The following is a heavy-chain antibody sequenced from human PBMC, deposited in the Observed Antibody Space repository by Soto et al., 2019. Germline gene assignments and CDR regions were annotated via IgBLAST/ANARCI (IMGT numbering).Heavy chain of an antibody. J-gene: IGHJ4*02. CDR3: TTSNLGVDY. Sequence: VGSLRLSCETPGLTFSDVWMTWVRQAPGKGLEWVGRIKSKPEDGTIGYAAPVKGRFTISRDDSKKTLYLQMKSLKPDDTGVYYCTTSNLGVDYWGPGTQVTVSS. D-gene: IGHD1-1*01. CDR1: GLTFSDVW. V-gene: IGHV3-15*01. CDR2: IKSKPEDGTI.